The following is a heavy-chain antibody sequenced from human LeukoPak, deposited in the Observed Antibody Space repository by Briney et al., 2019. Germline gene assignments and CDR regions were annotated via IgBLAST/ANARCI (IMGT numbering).Heavy chain of an antibody. D-gene: IGHD4-23*01. V-gene: IGHV1-18*01. J-gene: IGHJ3*02. Sequence: GASVKVSCKASGYTFTSYGISWVRQAPGQGLEWMGWISAYNGNTNYAQKLQGRVTMTTDTSTSTAYMELRSLRSDDTAVYYCARDFGGNSPYDAFDIWGQGTMVTVSS. CDR3: ARDFGGNSPYDAFDI. CDR1: GYTFTSYG. CDR2: ISAYNGNT.